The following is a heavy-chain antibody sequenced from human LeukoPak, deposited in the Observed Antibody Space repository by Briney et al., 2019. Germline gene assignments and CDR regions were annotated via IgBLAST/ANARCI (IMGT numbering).Heavy chain of an antibody. J-gene: IGHJ1*01. CDR1: GFTFSSYW. Sequence: GGSLRLSCAVSGFTFSSYWMSWVRQAPGKGLEWVANIKQDGSEKYYVDSMKGRFTISRDNAKNSLYLQMNSLRAEDTAVYYCARTRGPLLPEHWGQGTLVTVSS. CDR3: ARTRGPLLPEH. V-gene: IGHV3-7*01. D-gene: IGHD3-22*01. CDR2: IKQDGSEK.